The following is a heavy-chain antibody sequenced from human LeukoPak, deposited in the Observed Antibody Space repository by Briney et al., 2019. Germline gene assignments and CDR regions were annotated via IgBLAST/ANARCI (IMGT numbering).Heavy chain of an antibody. CDR2: IYPGDSDT. Sequence: GESLKISCQASGFTFTNYWIAWVRQMPGKGLEWMGVIYPGDSDTKYSPSFQGHVTIAVDKSFSTAYLQWSSLKPSDTAIYYCARLRANHYGSLDFWGQGTLVTVSS. D-gene: IGHD3-10*01. CDR3: ARLRANHYGSLDF. V-gene: IGHV5-51*01. J-gene: IGHJ4*02. CDR1: GFTFTNYW.